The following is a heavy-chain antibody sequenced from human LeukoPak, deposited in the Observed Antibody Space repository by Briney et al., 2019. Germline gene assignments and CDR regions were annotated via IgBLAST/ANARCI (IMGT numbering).Heavy chain of an antibody. J-gene: IGHJ5*02. CDR3: ARDAGNSGYGCDL. Sequence: GGSLRLSCAASGFIFSQYSMNWVRQAPGKGLEWVSHIRSSSEAFYADSVKGRFTISRDNARNSLYLQMNNLRGEDTAIYYCARDAGNSGYGCDLWGQGTLVTVSS. V-gene: IGHV3-48*01. D-gene: IGHD6-25*01. CDR1: GFIFSQYS. CDR2: IRSSSEA.